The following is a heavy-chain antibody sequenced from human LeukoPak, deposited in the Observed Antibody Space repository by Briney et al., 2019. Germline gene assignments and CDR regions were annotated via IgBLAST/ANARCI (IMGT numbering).Heavy chain of an antibody. Sequence: GGSLRLSCAASGFTFSSYGIHWVRQAPGKGLEWVAGISYDGRNKEYVDSVKGRFTISRDNSKNTLYLQMNSLRAEDTAVYNCAKDRGYSHGFDYWGQGTLVTVSS. CDR1: GFTFSSYG. D-gene: IGHD5-18*01. J-gene: IGHJ4*02. CDR3: AKDRGYSHGFDY. CDR2: ISYDGRNK. V-gene: IGHV3-30*18.